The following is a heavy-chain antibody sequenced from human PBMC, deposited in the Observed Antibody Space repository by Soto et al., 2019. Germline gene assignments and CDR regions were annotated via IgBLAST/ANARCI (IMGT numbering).Heavy chain of an antibody. V-gene: IGHV1-3*01. CDR3: ATDPEGNWFDP. J-gene: IGHJ5*02. CDR2: TNVGSGDT. Sequence: ASVNVSCKASGYTFTNYAIHWVRQAPGQRLELMGWTNVGSGDTKYSQNFQGRATITRDTSATTVYMELSSLRSEDTAVYYCATDPEGNWFDPWGQGTLVTSPQ. CDR1: GYTFTNYA.